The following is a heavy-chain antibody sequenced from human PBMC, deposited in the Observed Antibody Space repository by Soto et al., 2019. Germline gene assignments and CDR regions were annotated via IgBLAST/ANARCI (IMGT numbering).Heavy chain of an antibody. Sequence: WLSXRLSCSSSGFTCIIYAISLFRQAPGKGLEWVSAISGSGGSTYYADSVKGRFTISRYNSKNTLYLQMNSLGAEDTAVYYCAKVETKNSRGFQQWGQGTLVTVYS. J-gene: IGHJ1*01. CDR1: GFTCIIYA. V-gene: IGHV3-23*01. CDR3: AKVETKNSRGFQQ. D-gene: IGHD6-19*01. CDR2: ISGSGGST.